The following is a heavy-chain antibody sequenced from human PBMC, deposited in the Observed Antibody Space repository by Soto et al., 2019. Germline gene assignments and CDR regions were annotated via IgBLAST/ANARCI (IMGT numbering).Heavy chain of an antibody. D-gene: IGHD4-17*01. V-gene: IGHV4-38-2*01. J-gene: IGHJ3*02. CDR1: GYSISGGYC. Sequence: PPATMSLTCAFSGYSISGGYCLVWLRPPPGKGLEWIGSIYHSGSTYYNPSLKSRVTISVDTSKNQFSLKLSSVTAADTAVYYCARVHTTVVNHAFDSWGQGTMVT. CDR3: ARVHTTVVNHAFDS. CDR2: IYHSGST.